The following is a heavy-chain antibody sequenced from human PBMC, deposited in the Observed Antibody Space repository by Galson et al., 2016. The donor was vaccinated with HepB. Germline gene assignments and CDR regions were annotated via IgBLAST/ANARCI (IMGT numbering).Heavy chain of an antibody. CDR2: ISGSDSAT. CDR1: GFTFSSFA. CDR3: AKRWATALVSHVDY. J-gene: IGHJ4*02. D-gene: IGHD5-12*01. Sequence: SLRLSCAASGFTFSSFAMNWVRQAPGKGLEWVSTISGSDSATFYADSVRGRFTISRDNSKDTLYLQMNSLRADDTAVYFCAKRWATALVSHVDYWGQGTLVTVSS. V-gene: IGHV3-23*01.